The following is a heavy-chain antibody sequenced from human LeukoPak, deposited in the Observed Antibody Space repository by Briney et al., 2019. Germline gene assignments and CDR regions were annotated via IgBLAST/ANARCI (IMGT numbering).Heavy chain of an antibody. CDR1: GFTFSSYG. CDR3: AKNGSVGVFDY. CDR2: ISYDGSNK. Sequence: QPGRSLRLSCAASGFTFSSYGMHWVRQAPGKGLEWVAVISYDGSNKYYADSVKGRFTISRDNSKNTLYLQMNSLRAEDTAVYYCAKNGSVGVFDYWGQGTLVTVSS. V-gene: IGHV3-30*18. D-gene: IGHD1-26*01. J-gene: IGHJ4*02.